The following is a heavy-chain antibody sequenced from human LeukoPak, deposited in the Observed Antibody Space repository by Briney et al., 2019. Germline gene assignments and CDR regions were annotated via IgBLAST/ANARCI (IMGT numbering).Heavy chain of an antibody. V-gene: IGHV3-9*01. CDR3: ARDSYDYGDPGDY. D-gene: IGHD4-17*01. Sequence: GGSLRLSCAASGFTFDDYAMHWVRQAPGKGLEWVSGISWNSGSIGYADSVKGRFTISRDNAKNSLYLQMNSLRAEDTALYYCARDSYDYGDPGDYWGQGTLVTVSS. CDR2: ISWNSGSI. J-gene: IGHJ4*02. CDR1: GFTFDDYA.